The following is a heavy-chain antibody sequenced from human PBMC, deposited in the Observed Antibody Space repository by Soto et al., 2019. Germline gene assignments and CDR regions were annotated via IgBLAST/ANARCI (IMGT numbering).Heavy chain of an antibody. V-gene: IGHV3-23*01. Sequence: PGGSLRLSCAASGFTFSSYAMSWVCQAPGKGLEWVSGISGSGDSTYYADSVKGRFTISRDNSKNTLYLQMNSLRAEDTAVYYCAKRSSSATFDYWGQGTLVTGSS. J-gene: IGHJ4*02. D-gene: IGHD6-6*01. CDR1: GFTFSSYA. CDR3: AKRSSSATFDY. CDR2: ISGSGDST.